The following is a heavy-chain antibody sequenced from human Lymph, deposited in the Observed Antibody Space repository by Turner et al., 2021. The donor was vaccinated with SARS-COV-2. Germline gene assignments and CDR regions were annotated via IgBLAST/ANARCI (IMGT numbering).Heavy chain of an antibody. D-gene: IGHD6-19*01. CDR2: ISSYGAST. CDR3: VKDWVSSGWYNY. Sequence: EVQLVESGGGLFQPGGSMRLSCSASGSTFSSYAMHWVRQAPGKGLEYVSAISSYGASTYYADSVKGRFTISRDNSKNTLYLQMSSLRTEDTAVYYCVKDWVSSGWYNYWGQGTLVTVSS. V-gene: IGHV3-64D*06. J-gene: IGHJ4*02. CDR1: GSTFSSYA.